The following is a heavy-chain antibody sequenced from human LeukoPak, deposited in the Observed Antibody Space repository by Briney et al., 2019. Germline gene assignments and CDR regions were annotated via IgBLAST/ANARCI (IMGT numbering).Heavy chain of an antibody. V-gene: IGHV3-7*03. J-gene: IGHJ5*02. CDR1: GFTFSTYY. CDR3: AKGGLRDGYSYAS. Sequence: PGGSLRLSCVTSGFTFSTYYMSWVRQAPGRGLEWVASIKHDGSEKNYVDSVKGRFTISRDGGKNSLYLQMSSLRAADTAVYYCAKGGLRDGYSYASWGQGTLITVSS. D-gene: IGHD5-24*01. CDR2: IKHDGSEK.